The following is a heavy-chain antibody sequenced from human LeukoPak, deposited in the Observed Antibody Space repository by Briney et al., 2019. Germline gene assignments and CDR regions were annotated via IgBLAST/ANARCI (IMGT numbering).Heavy chain of an antibody. CDR3: ARQKVLRYFDWFFAY. V-gene: IGHV4-39*01. J-gene: IGHJ4*02. Sequence: SETLSLTCTVSGGSISSSSYYWGWIRQPPGKGLEWIGSIYYSGSTYYNPSLKSRVTISVDTSKNQFSLKLSSVTAADTAVYYCARQKVLRYFDWFFAYWGQGTLVTVSS. CDR2: IYYSGST. CDR1: GGSISSSSYY. D-gene: IGHD3-9*01.